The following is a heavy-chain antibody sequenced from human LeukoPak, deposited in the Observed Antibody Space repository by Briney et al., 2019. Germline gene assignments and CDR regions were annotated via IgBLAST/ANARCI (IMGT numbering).Heavy chain of an antibody. J-gene: IGHJ4*02. CDR3: ARQGGYSSSSEFDY. Sequence: PSETLSLTCAVSGYPISSGYYWGWIRQPPGKGLEWIGSIYHSGSTYYNPSLKSRVTISVDTSKNQFALKLSSVTAADTAVYYCARQGGYSSSSEFDYWGQGTLVTVSS. V-gene: IGHV4-38-2*01. D-gene: IGHD6-6*01. CDR2: IYHSGST. CDR1: GYPISSGYY.